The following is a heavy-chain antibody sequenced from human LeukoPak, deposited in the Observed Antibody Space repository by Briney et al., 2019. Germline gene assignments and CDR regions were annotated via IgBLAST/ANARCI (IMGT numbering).Heavy chain of an antibody. CDR3: ARLYTVTDY. V-gene: IGHV1-69*05. CDR1: GGTFSSYA. J-gene: IGHJ4*02. CDR2: IIPIFGTA. Sequence: SSVKVSCKASGGTFSSYAISWVRQAPGQGLEWMGGIIPIFGTANYAQKFQGRVTMTRNTSISTAYMELSSLRSEDTAVYYCARLYTVTDYWGQGTLVTVSS. D-gene: IGHD4-17*01.